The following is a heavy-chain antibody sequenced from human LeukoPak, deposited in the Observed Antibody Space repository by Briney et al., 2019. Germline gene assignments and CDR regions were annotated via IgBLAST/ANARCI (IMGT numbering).Heavy chain of an antibody. CDR3: ARVTYYDSSGYAYFDY. Sequence: ASVKVSCKASGYTFTSYGISWVRQAPGQGLEWMGWISAYNGNTNYAQKLQGRATMTTDTSTSTAYMELRSLRSDDTAVYYCARVTYYDSSGYAYFDYWGQGTLVTVSS. CDR2: ISAYNGNT. D-gene: IGHD3-22*01. CDR1: GYTFTSYG. J-gene: IGHJ4*02. V-gene: IGHV1-18*01.